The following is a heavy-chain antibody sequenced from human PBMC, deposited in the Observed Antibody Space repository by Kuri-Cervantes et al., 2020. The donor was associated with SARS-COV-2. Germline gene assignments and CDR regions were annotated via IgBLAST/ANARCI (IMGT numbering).Heavy chain of an antibody. D-gene: IGHD6-6*01. CDR2: IRYDGSYK. J-gene: IGHJ4*02. CDR3: ARGDFNSSPLDY. Sequence: GESLKISCAASGFDFSSYGMHWVRQAPGKGLEWVAFIRYDGSYKYYLDSLKGRFTISRDNSRNTLSLQMSSLRPEDTAVYYCARGDFNSSPLDYWGQGTLVTVSS. CDR1: GFDFSSYG. V-gene: IGHV3-30*02.